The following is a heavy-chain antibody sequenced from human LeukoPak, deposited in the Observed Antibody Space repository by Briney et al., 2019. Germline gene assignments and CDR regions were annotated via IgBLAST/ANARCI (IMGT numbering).Heavy chain of an antibody. D-gene: IGHD5-18*01. J-gene: IGHJ4*02. V-gene: IGHV3-21*01. CDR3: ARDLGGYSYGYNY. CDR1: GFTFSSYS. CDR2: ISSSSSYI. Sequence: GGSLRLSCAASGFTFSSYSMNWVRQAPGKGLEWVSSISSSSSYIYYADSVKGRFTISRDNAKNSLYLQMNSLRAEDTAVYYCARDLGGYSYGYNYWGQGTLVTVSS.